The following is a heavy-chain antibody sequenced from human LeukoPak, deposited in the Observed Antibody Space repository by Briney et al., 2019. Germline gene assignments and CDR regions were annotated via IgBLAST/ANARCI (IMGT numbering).Heavy chain of an antibody. J-gene: IGHJ4*02. CDR1: GFTVSSNY. Sequence: GGSLRLSCAASGFTVSSNYMSWVRQAPGKGLEWVSVIYSGGSTYYADSVKGRFTISRDNSKNTLYLQMNSLRAEDTAVYYCARGGSYDTGGYYFRGQGTLVTVSS. D-gene: IGHD3-22*01. CDR3: ARGGSYDTGGYYF. CDR2: IYSGGST. V-gene: IGHV3-66*01.